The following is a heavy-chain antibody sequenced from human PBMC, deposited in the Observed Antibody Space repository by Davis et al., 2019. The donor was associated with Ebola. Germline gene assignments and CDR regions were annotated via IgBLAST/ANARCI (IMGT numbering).Heavy chain of an antibody. D-gene: IGHD6-13*01. J-gene: IGHJ5*02. CDR1: GFTFSSYG. Sequence: GGSLRLSCAASGFTFSSYGMHWVRQAPGKGLEWVAVIWYDGSNKYYADSVKGRFTISRDNSKNTLYLQMNSLRAEDTAVYYCARVEDSSSWFVGWFDPWGQGTLVTVSS. V-gene: IGHV3-33*01. CDR3: ARVEDSSSWFVGWFDP. CDR2: IWYDGSNK.